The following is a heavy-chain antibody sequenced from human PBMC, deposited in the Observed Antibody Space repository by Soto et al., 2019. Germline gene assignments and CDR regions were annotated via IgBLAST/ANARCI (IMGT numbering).Heavy chain of an antibody. CDR2: IGTAGDT. J-gene: IGHJ6*02. CDR1: GFTFSSYD. V-gene: IGHV3-13*01. D-gene: IGHD6-6*01. CDR3: ARGYYSSSTLGGMDV. Sequence: EVQLVESVGGLVQPGGSLRLSCAASGFTFSSYDMHWVRQATGKGLEWVSAIGTAGDTYYPGSVKGRFTISRENAKNSLYLQMNSLRAGDTAVYYCARGYYSSSTLGGMDVWGQGTPVTVSS.